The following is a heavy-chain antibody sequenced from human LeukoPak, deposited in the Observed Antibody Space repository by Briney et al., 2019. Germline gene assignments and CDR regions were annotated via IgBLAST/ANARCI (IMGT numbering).Heavy chain of an antibody. CDR1: GYTFTGYY. V-gene: IGHV1-2*02. J-gene: IGHJ4*02. CDR3: ARDKGDYDILTGYFPLGY. D-gene: IGHD3-9*01. Sequence: GASVKVSCKASGYTFTGYYMHWVRQAPGQGLEWMGWINPNSGGTNYAQKFQGRVTMTRDTSISTAYMELSRLRSDDTAVYYCARDKGDYDILTGYFPLGYWGQGTLVTVSP. CDR2: INPNSGGT.